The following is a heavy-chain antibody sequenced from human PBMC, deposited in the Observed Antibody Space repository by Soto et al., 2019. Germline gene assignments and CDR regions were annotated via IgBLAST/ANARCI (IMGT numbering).Heavy chain of an antibody. CDR1: GFTFTSYA. V-gene: IGHV3-23*01. CDR2: ISGSGAST. D-gene: IGHD6-19*01. CDR3: AKMSDGWYGAFHI. Sequence: PGGSLRLSCAASGFTFTSYAMTWVRQAPGKALEWVSSISGSGASTYYADSVKGRFTISRDNSENTLYLQMNTLRAEDTAVYYCAKMSDGWYGAFHIWGQGTMVTVSS. J-gene: IGHJ3*02.